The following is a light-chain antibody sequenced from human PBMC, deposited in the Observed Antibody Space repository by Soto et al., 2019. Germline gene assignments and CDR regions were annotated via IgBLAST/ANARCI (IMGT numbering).Light chain of an antibody. CDR3: SSYTSSSTSAA. CDR1: SSDVGGYNY. V-gene: IGLV2-14*01. J-gene: IGLJ2*01. Sequence: QSALTQPASVSGSPGQSITISCTGTSSDVGGYNYVSWYQQHPGKAPKLMIYDVSNRPSGVSNRFSGSKSGNTASLTISGLQAEDEADYYCSSYTSSSTSAAFGGGTQLTVL. CDR2: DVS.